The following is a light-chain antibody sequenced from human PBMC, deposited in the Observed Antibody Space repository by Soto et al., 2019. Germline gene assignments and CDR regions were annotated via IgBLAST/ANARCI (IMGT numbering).Light chain of an antibody. Sequence: DIQMTQSPSSLSASVGDRVTITCRASQNISDSLNWYQHKPGQAPKLLIYAASSLQSGVPSRFSGSGSETDFTFTISSLQPEDFASYFCQRSWTFGQGTKL. CDR3: QRSWT. CDR1: QNISDS. V-gene: IGKV1-39*01. CDR2: AAS. J-gene: IGKJ2*01.